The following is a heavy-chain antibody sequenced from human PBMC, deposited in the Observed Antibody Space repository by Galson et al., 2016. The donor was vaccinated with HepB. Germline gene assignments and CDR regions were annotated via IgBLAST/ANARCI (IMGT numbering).Heavy chain of an antibody. J-gene: IGHJ4*02. D-gene: IGHD2-15*01. Sequence: SLRLSCAASGFTFRSYAMHWVRQAPGKGLEWMAVISYDGRKKYYADSVKGRFTISRDNSKNTLYLLMNSLRSEDTAVYYCASFPIAATPIDFRGQGTLVTVSS. CDR2: ISYDGRKK. CDR3: ASFPIAATPIDF. V-gene: IGHV3-30*04. CDR1: GFTFRSYA.